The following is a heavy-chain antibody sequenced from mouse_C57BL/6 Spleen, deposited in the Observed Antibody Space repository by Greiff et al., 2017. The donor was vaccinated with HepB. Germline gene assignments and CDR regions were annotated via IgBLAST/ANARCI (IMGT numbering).Heavy chain of an antibody. Sequence: VQLQQPGAELVRPGSSVKLSCTASGYTFTSYWMHWVKQRPIQGLEWIGNIDPSDSETHYTQKFKDKATLTVDKSSSTAYLQLSSLTSEVSAVYYCEKQDSAGSLIDYWGQGTTLTVSS. CDR1: GYTFTSYW. J-gene: IGHJ2*01. V-gene: IGHV1-52*01. CDR2: IDPSDSET. CDR3: EKQDSAGSLIDY. D-gene: IGHD3-2*02.